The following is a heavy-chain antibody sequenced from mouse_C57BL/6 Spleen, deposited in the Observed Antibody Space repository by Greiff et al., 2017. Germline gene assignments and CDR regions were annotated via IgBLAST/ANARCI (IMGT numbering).Heavy chain of an antibody. J-gene: IGHJ4*01. D-gene: IGHD1-1*01. V-gene: IGHV1-7*01. CDR3: AKYYGSSYGAMDY. Sequence: VQLQQSGAELAKPGASVKLSCKASGYTFTSYWMHWVKQRPGQGLEWIGYINPSSGYTKYNQKFKDKATLTADKSSSTAYMQLSSLTYEESAVYYCAKYYGSSYGAMDYWGQGTSVTVSS. CDR1: GYTFTSYW. CDR2: INPSSGYT.